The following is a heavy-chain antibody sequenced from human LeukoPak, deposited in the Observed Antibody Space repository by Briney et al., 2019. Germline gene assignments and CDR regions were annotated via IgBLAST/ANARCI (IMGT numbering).Heavy chain of an antibody. Sequence: ASVKVSCKASGGTFSSYANSWVRQAPGQGLEWMGRIIPILGIANYAQKFQGRVTITADKSTSTAYMELSSLRSEDTAVYYCARGSPQLWLRHNWFDPWGQGTLVTVSS. CDR2: IIPILGIA. CDR1: GGTFSSYA. V-gene: IGHV1-69*04. CDR3: ARGSPQLWLRHNWFDP. J-gene: IGHJ5*02. D-gene: IGHD5-18*01.